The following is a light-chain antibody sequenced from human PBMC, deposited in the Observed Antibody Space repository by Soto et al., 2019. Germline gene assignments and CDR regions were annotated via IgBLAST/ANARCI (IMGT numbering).Light chain of an antibody. Sequence: DIQMTQSPSSLSASVGDRVTITCRASQGISNYLAWYQQKPGKVPKLLIYAASTLQSGVPSRFGGSGSGTDFTLTISSLQPEDVAXXYXXQYNDAPWTFGPGTKVEIK. J-gene: IGKJ1*01. V-gene: IGKV1-27*01. CDR1: QGISNY. CDR3: XQYNDAPWT. CDR2: AAS.